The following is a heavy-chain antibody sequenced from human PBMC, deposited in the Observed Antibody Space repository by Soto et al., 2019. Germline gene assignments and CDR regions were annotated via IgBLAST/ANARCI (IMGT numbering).Heavy chain of an antibody. CDR2: ISWNSGSV. J-gene: IGHJ6*03. CDR1: GFTFDDYA. CDR3: ANGVGAYYYYYMDV. V-gene: IGHV3-9*01. D-gene: IGHD3-16*01. Sequence: EVQLVESGGGLVQPGRSLRLSCAASGFTFDDYAVHWVRQAPGKGLEWVSGISWNSGSVGYADSVKGRFTISRDNAKNSLYLQMNSLRAEDTALYYCANGVGAYYYYYMDVWGKGTTVTVSS.